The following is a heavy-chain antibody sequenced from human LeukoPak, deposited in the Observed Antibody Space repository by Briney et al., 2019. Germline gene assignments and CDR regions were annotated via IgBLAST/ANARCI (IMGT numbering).Heavy chain of an antibody. CDR3: ARGGPGTTLDC. J-gene: IGHJ4*02. CDR2: LYTAGST. D-gene: IGHD1-14*01. V-gene: IGHV3-66*01. CDR1: GFTVSNYY. Sequence: PGGSLRLSCAASGFTVSNYYMSWVRQAPGKGLEWVSVLYTAGSTKYADSVKGRFTISRDDSKNTMYLQMSSLRAEDTAVYYCARGGPGTTLDCWGRGTLVTVSS.